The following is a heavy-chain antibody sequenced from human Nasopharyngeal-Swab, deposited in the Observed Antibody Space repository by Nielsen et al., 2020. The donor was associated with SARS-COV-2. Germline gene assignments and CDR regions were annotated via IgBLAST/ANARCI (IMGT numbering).Heavy chain of an antibody. CDR3: ARDSGYDILTGYIYYYGMDV. V-gene: IGHV3-11*01. Sequence: GGSLRLSCAASGFTFSDYYMSWIRQAPGKGPEWVSYISSSGSTIYYADSVKGRFTISRDNAKNSLYLQMNSLRAEDTAVYYCARDSGYDILTGYIYYYGMDVWGQGTTVTVSS. D-gene: IGHD3-9*01. CDR1: GFTFSDYY. CDR2: ISSSGSTI. J-gene: IGHJ6*02.